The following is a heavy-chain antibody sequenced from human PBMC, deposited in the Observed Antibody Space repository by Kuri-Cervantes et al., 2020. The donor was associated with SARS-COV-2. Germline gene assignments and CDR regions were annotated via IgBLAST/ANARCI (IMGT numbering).Heavy chain of an antibody. Sequence: SETLSLSCSVSGGSISTYYWSWIRQPPGKGLEWIGYLYYSGSTNYNPSLKSRVTISLDTSKNQFSLKLSSLTAADTAVYYCATGIYYVAYDYWGQGTLVTVSS. J-gene: IGHJ4*02. V-gene: IGHV4-59*01. CDR3: ATGIYYVAYDY. CDR2: LYYSGST. D-gene: IGHD1-26*01. CDR1: GGSISTYY.